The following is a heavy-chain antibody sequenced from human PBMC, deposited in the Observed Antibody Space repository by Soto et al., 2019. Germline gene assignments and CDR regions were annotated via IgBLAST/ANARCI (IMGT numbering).Heavy chain of an antibody. CDR3: AKAYGLWSYENWFDP. V-gene: IGHV3-43*01. Sequence: EVQLVESGGVVVQPGGSLRLSCAASGFTFDDYTMHWVRQAPGKGLEWVSLISRDGDSTYYADSVKGRFTISRDNNKNSLYLQMNSLGTEDTALYYCAKAYGLWSYENWFDPWGQGTLVTVSS. CDR1: GFTFDDYT. J-gene: IGHJ5*02. D-gene: IGHD3-10*01. CDR2: ISRDGDST.